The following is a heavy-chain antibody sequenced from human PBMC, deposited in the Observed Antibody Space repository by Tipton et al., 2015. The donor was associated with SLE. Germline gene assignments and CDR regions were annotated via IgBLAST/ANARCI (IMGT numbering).Heavy chain of an antibody. Sequence: TLSLNCTVSGGSISSSSYYWGWIRQPPGKGLEWIGSIYYSGSTYYNPSLKSRVTISVDTSKNQFSLKLSSVTAADTAVYYCARVKDYYENWFDPWGQGTLVTVSS. CDR2: IYYSGST. D-gene: IGHD3-22*01. J-gene: IGHJ5*02. CDR1: GGSISSSSYY. V-gene: IGHV4-39*07. CDR3: ARVKDYYENWFDP.